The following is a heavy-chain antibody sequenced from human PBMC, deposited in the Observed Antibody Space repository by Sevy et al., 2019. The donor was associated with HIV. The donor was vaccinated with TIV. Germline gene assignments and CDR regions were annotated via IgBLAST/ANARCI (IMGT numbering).Heavy chain of an antibody. CDR2: INPNSGDT. J-gene: IGHJ4*02. CDR1: GYTFTGQC. D-gene: IGHD5-18*01. CDR3: SRDLRLRGYSYGCFDY. Sequence: ASVKVSCKASGYTFTGQCIHWVRQAPGQGLEWMGWINPNSGDTNYAQEFQGRVTMTRDTSISTAYMELSGLKSDDTAVYYCSRDLRLRGYSYGCFDYWGQGTLVTVSS. V-gene: IGHV1-2*02.